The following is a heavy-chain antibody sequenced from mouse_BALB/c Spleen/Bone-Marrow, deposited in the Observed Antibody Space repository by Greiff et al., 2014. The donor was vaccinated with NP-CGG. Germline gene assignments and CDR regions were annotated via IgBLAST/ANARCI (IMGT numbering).Heavy chain of an antibody. Sequence: EVKLVESGAELVKPGASVKLSCTASGFNIKDTYMHWVKQRPEQGLEWIGRIDPANGNTKYDPKFQGKATITADTSSNTAYLQLSSLTSEDTAVYYCAIYYYGSSGFACWGQGTLVTVSA. CDR1: GFNIKDTY. CDR2: IDPANGNT. D-gene: IGHD1-1*01. J-gene: IGHJ3*01. V-gene: IGHV14-3*02. CDR3: AIYYYGSSGFAC.